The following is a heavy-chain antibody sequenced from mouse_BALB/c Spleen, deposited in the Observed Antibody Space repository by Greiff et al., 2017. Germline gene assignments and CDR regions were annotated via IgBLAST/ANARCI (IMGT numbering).Heavy chain of an antibody. J-gene: IGHJ3*01. CDR2: INPSNGRT. Sequence: QVQLQQPGAELVKPGASVKLSCKASGYTFTSYWMHWVKQRPGQGLEWIGEINPSNGRTNYNEKFKSKATLTVDKSSSTAYMQLSSLTSEDSAVYYCAREGGNCLPWFAYGGQGTLVTVSA. CDR3: AREGGNCLPWFAY. CDR1: GYTFTSYW. D-gene: IGHD2-1*01. V-gene: IGHV1S81*02.